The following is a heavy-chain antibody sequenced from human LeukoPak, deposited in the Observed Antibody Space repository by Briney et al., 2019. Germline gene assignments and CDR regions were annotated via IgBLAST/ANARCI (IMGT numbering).Heavy chain of an antibody. J-gene: IGHJ3*02. CDR2: IYPGDSDT. CDR3: ASYYYDSSGYESAPDAFDI. Sequence: GESLKISCKGSGYSFTSYWIGWVRQMPGKGLEWMGIIYPGDSDTRYSPSSQGQVTISADKSISTAYLQWSSLKASDTAMYYCASYYYDSSGYESAPDAFDIWGQGTMVTVSS. V-gene: IGHV5-51*01. D-gene: IGHD3-22*01. CDR1: GYSFTSYW.